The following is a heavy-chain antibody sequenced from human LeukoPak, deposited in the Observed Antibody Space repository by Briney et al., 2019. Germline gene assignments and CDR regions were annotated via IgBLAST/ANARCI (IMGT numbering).Heavy chain of an antibody. V-gene: IGHV3-30*03. J-gene: IGHJ6*02. CDR1: GFTFSNYG. CDR2: ISYDGSNK. Sequence: PGGSLRLSCAASGFTFSNYGMPWVRQAPGKGLEWVAVISYDGSNKYYADSVKGRFTISRDNSKNTLYLQMNSLRAEDTAVYYYARDDDCTKGVCYWRDGMDVRGQGTTVTVSS. D-gene: IGHD2-8*01. CDR3: ARDDDCTKGVCYWRDGMDV.